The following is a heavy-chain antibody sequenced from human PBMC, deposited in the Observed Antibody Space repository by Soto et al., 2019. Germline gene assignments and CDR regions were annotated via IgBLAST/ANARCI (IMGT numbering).Heavy chain of an antibody. J-gene: IGHJ4*02. CDR1: GGSVSSGSYY. D-gene: IGHD5-18*01. V-gene: IGHV4-61*01. CDR2: TYYSGST. Sequence: LSLTCTVSGGSVSSGSYYWSWIRQPPGKGLEWIGYTYYSGSTNYNPSLKSRVTISVDTSKNQFSLKLSSVTAADTAVYYCATGNVDTAMVTGFYFDYWGQGTLVTVSS. CDR3: ATGNVDTAMVTGFYFDY.